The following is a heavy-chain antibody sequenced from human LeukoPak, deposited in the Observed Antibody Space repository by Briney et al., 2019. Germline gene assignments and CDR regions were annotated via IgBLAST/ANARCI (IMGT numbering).Heavy chain of an antibody. Sequence: SVKVSCKASGGTFSSYAISWVRQAPGQGLEWMGGIIPIFGTANYAQKFQGRVTITTDESTSTAYMELSSLRSEDTAVYYCASSYGDYVNFDYWGQGTLVAVSS. CDR2: IIPIFGTA. V-gene: IGHV1-69*05. CDR3: ASSYGDYVNFDY. CDR1: GGTFSSYA. J-gene: IGHJ4*02. D-gene: IGHD4-17*01.